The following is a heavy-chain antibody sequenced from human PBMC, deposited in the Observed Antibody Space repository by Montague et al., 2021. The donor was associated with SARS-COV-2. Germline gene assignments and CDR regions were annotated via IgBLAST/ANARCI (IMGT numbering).Heavy chain of an antibody. CDR2: IKHDGSEQ. V-gene: IGHV3-7*01. CDR3: ARERTAADY. Sequence: SLRLSCAASGFIFNHYWMSWVCQAPGKGLEWVANIKHDGSEQNYVDSVKGRFTISRDNAKNSLFLQMNSLRAEDTAVYFCARERTAADYWGQGTLVTVSS. D-gene: IGHD6-25*01. J-gene: IGHJ4*02. CDR1: GFIFNHYW.